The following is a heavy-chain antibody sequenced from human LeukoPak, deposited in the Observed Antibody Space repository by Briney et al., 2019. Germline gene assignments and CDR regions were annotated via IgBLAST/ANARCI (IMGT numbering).Heavy chain of an antibody. CDR3: ARGGDFGYSYGRYYYMDV. CDR2: IGTAGDT. CDR1: GFTFSSYD. Sequence: GGSLRLSCAASGFTFSSYDMHWVRQATGKRLEWVSTIGTAGDTYYLDSVKGRFTISRENAKNSLYLQMNSLTAGDTAVYYCARGGDFGYSYGRYYYMDVWGKGTTVIVSS. J-gene: IGHJ6*03. D-gene: IGHD5-18*01. V-gene: IGHV3-13*01.